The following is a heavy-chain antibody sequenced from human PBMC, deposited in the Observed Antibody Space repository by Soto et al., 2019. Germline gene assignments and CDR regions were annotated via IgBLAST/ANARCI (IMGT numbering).Heavy chain of an antibody. V-gene: IGHV3-21*01. CDR1: GFTFSSYS. D-gene: IGHD6-13*01. J-gene: IGHJ5*02. CDR2: ISSSSSYI. CDR3: ARDRGSSSRPGFVP. Sequence: GGGPRRSGAASGFTFSSYSMNWVRQAPGKGLEWVSSISSSSSYIYYADSVKGRFTISRDNAKNSLYLQMNSLRAEDTAVYYCARDRGSSSRPGFVPWGQATL.